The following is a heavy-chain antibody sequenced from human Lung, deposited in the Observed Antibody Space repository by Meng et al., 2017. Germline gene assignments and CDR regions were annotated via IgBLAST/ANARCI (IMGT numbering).Heavy chain of an antibody. CDR1: GFTFSSYW. V-gene: IGHV3-7*01. D-gene: IGHD3-10*01. J-gene: IGHJ4*02. CDR2: IKQDGSEK. CDR3: ARLRYYGSGSCDY. Sequence: GGSLRLSCAASGFTFSSYWMSWVRQAPGKGLEWVANIKQDGSEKYYVDSVKGRFTISRDNAKNSLYLQMNSLRAEDTAVYYCARLRYYGSGSCDYWGQGTLVTVSS.